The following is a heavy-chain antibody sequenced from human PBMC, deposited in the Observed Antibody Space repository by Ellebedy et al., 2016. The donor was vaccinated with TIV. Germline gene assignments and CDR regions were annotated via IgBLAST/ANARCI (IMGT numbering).Heavy chain of an antibody. D-gene: IGHD3-9*01. CDR3: HQFYYNILTGDSRPDY. J-gene: IGHJ4*02. CDR1: GGSVSSYSYY. Sequence: SETLSLTCNVSGGSVSSYSYYSGWIRQPAGKGLEWIGEIYYSGSTFYNPSLKSRVTISVDTSKNQFSLQLTSVTAADTAVYYCHQFYYNILTGDSRPDYWGQGTLVTVSS. V-gene: IGHV4-39*07. CDR2: IYYSGST.